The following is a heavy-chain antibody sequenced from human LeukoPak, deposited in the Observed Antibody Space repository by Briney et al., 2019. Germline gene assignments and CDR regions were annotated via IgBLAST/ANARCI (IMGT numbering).Heavy chain of an antibody. CDR2: IWYDGSNK. V-gene: IGHV3-33*06. Sequence: PGASLRLSCAASGFTFSSYGMHWVRQAPGKGLEWVAVIWYDGSNKYYADSVKGRFTISRDNSKNTLYLQMNSLRAEDTAVYYCAKRGTTYYYGSGSFYYMDVWGKGTTVTVSS. CDR1: GFTFSSYG. J-gene: IGHJ6*03. D-gene: IGHD3-10*01. CDR3: AKRGTTYYYGSGSFYYMDV.